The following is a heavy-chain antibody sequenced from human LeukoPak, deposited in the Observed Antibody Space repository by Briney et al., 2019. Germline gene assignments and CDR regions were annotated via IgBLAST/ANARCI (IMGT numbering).Heavy chain of an antibody. V-gene: IGHV6-1*01. J-gene: IGHJ4*02. Sequence: SQTLSLTCAISGDSVSSNRAAWNWIRQSPSRGLEWLGRTYYRSKWYNDYAVSVKSRITINPDTSKNQFTLQLNSVTPEDTAVYYCARVGYYYDSSGYVFDYWGQGTLVTVSS. CDR3: ARVGYYYDSSGYVFDY. D-gene: IGHD3-22*01. CDR2: TYYRSKWYN. CDR1: GDSVSSNRAA.